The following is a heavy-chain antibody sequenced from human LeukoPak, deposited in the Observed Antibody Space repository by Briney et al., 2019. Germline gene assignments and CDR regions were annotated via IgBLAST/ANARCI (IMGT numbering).Heavy chain of an antibody. D-gene: IGHD3-10*01. V-gene: IGHV1-3*01. CDR1: GYTFTSYA. CDR2: INAGNGNT. J-gene: IGHJ4*02. Sequence: ASVKVSCKASGYTFTSYAMHWVRQAPGQRLEWMGWINAGNGNTKYSQKFQGRVTITRDTSASTAYMELSSLRSEDTAVYYCARVPLWFGEHHFDYWGQGTLVTVSS. CDR3: ARVPLWFGEHHFDY.